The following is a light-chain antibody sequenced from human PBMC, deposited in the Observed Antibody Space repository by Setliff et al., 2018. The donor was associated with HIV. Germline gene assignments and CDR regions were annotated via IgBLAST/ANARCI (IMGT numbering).Light chain of an antibody. CDR2: RAT. Sequence: QSALAQPASVSGSPGQSITISCTGTSSDIGRYNLVSWYQQYPGKAPKLMIYRATKRPSGVSNRFSGSKSGNTTSLTISGLQAEDEADYYCCSSTGSNTFVFGSGTKVTVL. CDR3: CSSTGSNTFV. V-gene: IGLV2-23*02. CDR1: SSDIGRYNL. J-gene: IGLJ1*01.